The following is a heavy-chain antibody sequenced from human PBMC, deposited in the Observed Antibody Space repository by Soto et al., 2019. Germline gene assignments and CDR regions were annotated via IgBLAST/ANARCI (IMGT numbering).Heavy chain of an antibody. CDR2: INHSGST. D-gene: IGHD3-3*01. Sequence: TSETLSLTCAVYGGSFSGYYWSWIRQPPGKGLEWIGEINHSGSTNYNPSLKSRVTISVDTSKNQFSLKLSSVTAADTAVYYCARPGSGYYTAFDYWGQGTLVTAPQ. J-gene: IGHJ4*02. CDR3: ARPGSGYYTAFDY. CDR1: GGSFSGYY. V-gene: IGHV4-34*01.